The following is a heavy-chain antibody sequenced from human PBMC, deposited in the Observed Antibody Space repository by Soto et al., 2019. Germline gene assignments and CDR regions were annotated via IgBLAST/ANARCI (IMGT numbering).Heavy chain of an antibody. D-gene: IGHD4-4*01. Sequence: SATLSLTCTVACCSISSSSYYWVWIRQPPGKGLEWIGSIYYSGSTYYNPSLKSRVTISVDTSKNQFSLKLSSVTAADTAVYYCARHIAYRFPNWFDPWGQGTLVTVSS. J-gene: IGHJ5*02. CDR3: ARHIAYRFPNWFDP. V-gene: IGHV4-39*01. CDR1: CCSISSSSYY. CDR2: IYYSGST.